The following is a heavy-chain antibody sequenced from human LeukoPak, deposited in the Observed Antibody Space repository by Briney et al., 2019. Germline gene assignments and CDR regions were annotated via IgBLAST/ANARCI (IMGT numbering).Heavy chain of an antibody. CDR1: GGSISSYY. Sequence: SETLSLTCTVSGGSISSYYWSWIRQPPGKGLEWIGYIYYSGSTNYNPSLKSRVTISVDTSKNQFSLKLSSVTAADTAVYYCARAYGDYHDYWGQGTLVPVSS. J-gene: IGHJ4*02. CDR3: ARAYGDYHDY. CDR2: IYYSGST. D-gene: IGHD4-17*01. V-gene: IGHV4-59*01.